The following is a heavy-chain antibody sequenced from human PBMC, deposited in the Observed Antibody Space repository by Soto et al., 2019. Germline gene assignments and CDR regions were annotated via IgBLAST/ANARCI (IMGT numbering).Heavy chain of an antibody. CDR2: ISSSSTYI. D-gene: IGHD2-15*01. V-gene: IGHV3-21*01. CDR1: GFTFSSYS. CDR3: AVIGVVASTHWFDP. Sequence: EVQLVESGGGLVKPGGSLRLSCAASGFTFSSYSMNWVRQAPGTWLEWVSSISSSSTYIYYADSVKGRFTISSDNAKNSLSLQMNSLRAEDTALYYCAVIGVVASTHWFDPWGQGTLVTVSS. J-gene: IGHJ5*02.